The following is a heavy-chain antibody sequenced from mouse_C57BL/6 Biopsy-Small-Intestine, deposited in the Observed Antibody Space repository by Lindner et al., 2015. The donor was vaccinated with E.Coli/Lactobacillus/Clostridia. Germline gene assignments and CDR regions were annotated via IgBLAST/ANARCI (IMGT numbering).Heavy chain of an antibody. CDR3: ARRTLNWDYFDY. CDR2: INPNNGGT. Sequence: VQLQESGPELVKPGASVKIPCKASGYTFTDYNMDWVKQSHGKSLEWIGDINPNNGGTIYNQKFKGKATLTVDKSSSTAYMELRSLTSEDTAVYYCARRTLNWDYFDYWGQGTTLTVSS. J-gene: IGHJ2*01. CDR1: GYTFTDYN. D-gene: IGHD4-1*02. V-gene: IGHV1-18*01.